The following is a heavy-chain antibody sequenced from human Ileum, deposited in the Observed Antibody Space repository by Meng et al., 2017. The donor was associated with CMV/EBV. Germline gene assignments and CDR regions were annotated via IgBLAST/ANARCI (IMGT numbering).Heavy chain of an antibody. CDR1: GYTFTGDY. D-gene: IGHD1-26*01. Sequence: KASGYTFTGDYMHWVRQAPGQGLEWMGWINPNSGGTNYAQKFQDRVTMTRDTSISTAYMELSRLRSDDTAVYYCARDWGSASYYFDYWGQGTLVTVSS. CDR3: ARDWGSASYYFDY. V-gene: IGHV1-2*02. CDR2: INPNSGGT. J-gene: IGHJ4*02.